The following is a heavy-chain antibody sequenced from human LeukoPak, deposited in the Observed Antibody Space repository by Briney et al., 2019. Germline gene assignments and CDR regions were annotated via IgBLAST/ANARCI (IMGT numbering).Heavy chain of an antibody. CDR1: GFTFSSYA. D-gene: IGHD3-22*01. Sequence: PGGSLRLSCAASGFTFSSYAMSWVRQAPGKGLEWVSAISGSGGSTYYADSVKGRFTISRDNSKNTLYLQMNSLRAEDTAVYYCAKDADPDYYDSSGYYNDYWGQGTLVTVSS. CDR2: ISGSGGST. J-gene: IGHJ4*02. CDR3: AKDADPDYYDSSGYYNDY. V-gene: IGHV3-23*01.